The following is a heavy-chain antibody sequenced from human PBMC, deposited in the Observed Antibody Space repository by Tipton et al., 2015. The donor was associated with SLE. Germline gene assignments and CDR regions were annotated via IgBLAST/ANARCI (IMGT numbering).Heavy chain of an antibody. CDR1: GGSFSGYY. V-gene: IGHV4-34*01. D-gene: IGHD3-22*01. Sequence: TLSLTCAVYGGSFSGYYWSCIRQPPGKGLEWIGEINHSGSTNYNPSLKSRVTISEDTSKNQFSLKLSSVTAADTAVYYCARGRGYNYYDSSGYAFFDYWGQGTLDTVSS. CDR2: INHSGST. J-gene: IGHJ4*02. CDR3: ARGRGYNYYDSSGYAFFDY.